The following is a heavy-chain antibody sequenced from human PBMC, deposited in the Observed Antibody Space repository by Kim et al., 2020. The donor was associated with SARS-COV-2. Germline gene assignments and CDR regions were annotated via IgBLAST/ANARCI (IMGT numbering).Heavy chain of an antibody. Sequence: ASVKVSCKASGYTFTGYYMHWVRQAPGQGLEWMGRINPNSGGTNYAQKFQGRVTMTRDTSISTAYMELSRLRSDDTAVYYCARDLPDYDFWSGYYTMPSYYYGMDVWGQGTTVTVSS. V-gene: IGHV1-2*06. CDR3: ARDLPDYDFWSGYYTMPSYYYGMDV. CDR2: INPNSGGT. D-gene: IGHD3-3*01. CDR1: GYTFTGYY. J-gene: IGHJ6*02.